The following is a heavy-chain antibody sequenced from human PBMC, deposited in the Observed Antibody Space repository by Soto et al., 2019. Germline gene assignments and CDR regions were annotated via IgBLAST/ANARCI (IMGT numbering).Heavy chain of an antibody. V-gene: IGHV4-30-4*01. D-gene: IGHD6-13*01. J-gene: IGHJ5*02. Sequence: SETLSLTCTVSGGSISSGDYYWSWIRQPPGKGLEWIGYIYYSGSTYYNPSLKSRVTISVDTSRNQFSLKLSSVTAADTAVYYCARERPDGSRLDPWGQGTLVTVSS. CDR2: IYYSGST. CDR3: ARERPDGSRLDP. CDR1: GGSISSGDYY.